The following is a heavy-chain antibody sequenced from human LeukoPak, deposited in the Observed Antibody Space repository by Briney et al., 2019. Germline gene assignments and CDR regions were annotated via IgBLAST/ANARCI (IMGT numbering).Heavy chain of an antibody. CDR2: ISYDGSNK. D-gene: IGHD3-16*01. J-gene: IGHJ4*02. Sequence: GRSLRLSCAASGFTFSSYGMHWVRQAPDKGLEWVAVISYDGSNKYYADSVKGRFTISRDNSKNTLYLQMNSLRAEDTAVYYCAKQLGDLYYFDYWGQGTLVTVSS. CDR3: AKQLGDLYYFDY. V-gene: IGHV3-30*18. CDR1: GFTFSSYG.